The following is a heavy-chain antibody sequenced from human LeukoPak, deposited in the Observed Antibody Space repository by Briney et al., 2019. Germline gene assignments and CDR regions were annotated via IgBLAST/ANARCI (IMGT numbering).Heavy chain of an antibody. D-gene: IGHD3-22*01. Sequence: SVKVSCKASGGIFSSYAISWVRQAPGQGLEWMGRIIPIFGTANYAQKFQGRVTITTDESTSTAYMELSSLRSEDTAVYYCARVSNYYDSSDYIADAFDIWGQGTMVTVSS. CDR2: IIPIFGTA. J-gene: IGHJ3*02. CDR1: GGIFSSYA. V-gene: IGHV1-69*05. CDR3: ARVSNYYDSSDYIADAFDI.